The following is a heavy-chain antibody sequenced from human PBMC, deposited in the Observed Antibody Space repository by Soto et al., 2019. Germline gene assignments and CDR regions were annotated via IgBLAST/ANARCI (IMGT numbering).Heavy chain of an antibody. V-gene: IGHV1-69*13. Sequence: GASVKVSCKASGGTFSSYAISWVRQAPGQGLEWMGGIIPIFGTANYAQKFQGRVTITADESTSTAYMELSSLRSEDTAVYYCARGENRFLEWLSLDLNWFDPWGQGTLVTVSS. CDR1: GGTFSSYA. CDR2: IIPIFGTA. D-gene: IGHD3-3*01. CDR3: ARGENRFLEWLSLDLNWFDP. J-gene: IGHJ5*02.